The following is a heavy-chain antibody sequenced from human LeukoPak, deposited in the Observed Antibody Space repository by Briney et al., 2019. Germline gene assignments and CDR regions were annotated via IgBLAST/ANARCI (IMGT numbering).Heavy chain of an antibody. D-gene: IGHD5-12*01. CDR2: INPNSGGT. Sequence: ASVKVSCTASGYTFTGYYMHWVRQAPGQGLEWMGWINPNSGGTNYAQKFQGRVTMTRDTSISTAYMELSRLRSDDTAVYYCARDYRSGYSGYYFDYWGQGTLVTVSS. V-gene: IGHV1-2*02. CDR3: ARDYRSGYSGYYFDY. CDR1: GYTFTGYY. J-gene: IGHJ4*02.